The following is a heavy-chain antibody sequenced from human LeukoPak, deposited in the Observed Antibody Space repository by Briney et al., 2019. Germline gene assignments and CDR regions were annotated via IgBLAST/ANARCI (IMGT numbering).Heavy chain of an antibody. J-gene: IGHJ4*02. Sequence: PGGSLRLSCAVSGLTVSNNYMSWVRQAPGKGLEWVSVIYSSGSTYYADSVKGRFTISRDNSKNTLYLQMNSLRAEDTAVYYCARDSRGSGWYRIDYWGQGTLVTVSS. CDR1: GLTVSNNY. D-gene: IGHD6-19*01. CDR2: IYSSGST. CDR3: ARDSRGSGWYRIDY. V-gene: IGHV3-66*01.